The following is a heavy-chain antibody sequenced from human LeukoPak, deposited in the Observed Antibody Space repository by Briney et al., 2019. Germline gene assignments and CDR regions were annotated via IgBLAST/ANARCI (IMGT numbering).Heavy chain of an antibody. CDR2: IKEDGSEE. D-gene: IGHD3-10*01. CDR3: AREIYMVRRAYYFYMDV. Sequence: ETLSLTCAVSGGPISSSNWWSWVRQPPGKGLEWVANIKEDGSEEYYVDSVKGRFTISRDNAKNSLFLLMTSLRGEDTAVYYCAREIYMVRRAYYFYMDVWGKGTTVTVSS. J-gene: IGHJ6*03. V-gene: IGHV3-7*01. CDR1: GGPISSSNW.